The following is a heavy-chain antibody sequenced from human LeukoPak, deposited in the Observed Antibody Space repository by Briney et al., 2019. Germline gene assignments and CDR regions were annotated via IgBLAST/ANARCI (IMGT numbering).Heavy chain of an antibody. CDR1: GYTFTAYY. V-gene: IGHV1-2*02. D-gene: IGHD5-24*01. CDR3: ARAEGWLQLRPIDY. Sequence: ASVKVSCKASGYTFTAYYIHWVRQAPGQGLQWMGWINPYSGGTNFAQKFQGRVTMTRDTSIDTAYMELSRLTSDDTAVYYCARAEGWLQLRPIDYWGQGTLVTVSS. CDR2: INPYSGGT. J-gene: IGHJ4*02.